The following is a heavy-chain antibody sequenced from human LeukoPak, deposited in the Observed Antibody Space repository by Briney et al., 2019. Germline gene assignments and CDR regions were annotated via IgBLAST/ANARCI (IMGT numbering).Heavy chain of an antibody. CDR3: ATDSPSIYYRLGAFDI. CDR1: GFTVSSNY. J-gene: IGHJ3*02. V-gene: IGHV3-48*01. D-gene: IGHD3-22*01. CDR2: ISFSSTTI. Sequence: PGGSLRLSCAASGFTVSSNYMSWVRQAPGKGLEWISYISFSSTTIYYADSVKGRFTISRDNAKNSLYLQMNSLRAEDTAMYYCATDSPSIYYRLGAFDIWGQGTMVTVSS.